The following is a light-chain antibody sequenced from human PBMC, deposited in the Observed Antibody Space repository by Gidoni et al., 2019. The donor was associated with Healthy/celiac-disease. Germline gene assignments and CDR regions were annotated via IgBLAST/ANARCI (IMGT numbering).Light chain of an antibody. Sequence: DIQMTQSPSTLSASVGDRVTITCRASQSISNWLACYQQKPGKAPKLLIYKASNLESGVPSRFSGSGSGIEFTLTISSLQPDDFATYYCQQYNTYSRTFGQGTKVEI. CDR2: KAS. V-gene: IGKV1-5*03. CDR3: QQYNTYSRT. J-gene: IGKJ1*01. CDR1: QSISNW.